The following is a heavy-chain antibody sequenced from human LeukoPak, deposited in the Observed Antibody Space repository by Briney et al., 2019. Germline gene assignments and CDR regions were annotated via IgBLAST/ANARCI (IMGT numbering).Heavy chain of an antibody. CDR3: ARGGIAGRPVYYYYMDV. V-gene: IGHV3-21*01. D-gene: IGHD6-6*01. CDR1: GFTFSGYT. CDR2: ISAVGTYI. J-gene: IGHJ6*03. Sequence: PGGSLRLSCAASGFTFSGYTIHWVRQAPGKGLEWVSSISAVGTYIYYADSVKGRFTISRDNVEKSAYLELSGLTAHDTAIYYCARGGIAGRPVYYYYMDVWGKGTTVTVSS.